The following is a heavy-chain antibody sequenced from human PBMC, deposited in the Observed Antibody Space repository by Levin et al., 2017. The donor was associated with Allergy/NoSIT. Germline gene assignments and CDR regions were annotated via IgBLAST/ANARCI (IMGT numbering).Heavy chain of an antibody. V-gene: IGHV3-13*01. CDR3: ARGPWFDS. CDR2: IGTSGDT. Sequence: HPGGSLRLSCAASGFTFSRFDMHWLRQPAGKGLEWVSAIGTSGDTYYAGSVKGRFSISREDAKNSLYLQMNSLRAGDTAVYYCARGPWFDSWGQGTLVTVSS. J-gene: IGHJ5*01. CDR1: GFTFSRFD.